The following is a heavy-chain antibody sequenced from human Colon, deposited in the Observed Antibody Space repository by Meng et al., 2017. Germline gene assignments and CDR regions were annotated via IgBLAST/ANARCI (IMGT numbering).Heavy chain of an antibody. D-gene: IGHD3-10*01. V-gene: IGHV4-34*01. CDR1: GGSFSGDY. J-gene: IGHJ5*02. CDR3: ARRVRGVISWFDP. Sequence: VQLHQWGAGLLQPSETLSLTCAVYGGSFSGDYWSWIRQPPGKGLEWIGEINHSGSTNYNPSLKSRVTISVDTSKNQFSLKLSSVTAADTAVYYCARRVRGVISWFDPWGQGTLVTVSS. CDR2: INHSGST.